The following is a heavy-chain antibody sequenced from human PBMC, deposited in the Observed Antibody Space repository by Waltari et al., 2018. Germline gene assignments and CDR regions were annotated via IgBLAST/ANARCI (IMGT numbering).Heavy chain of an antibody. CDR1: GFTLSSYE. CDR2: IISRGDGT. J-gene: IGHJ4*02. CDR3: ARDTQQQLGLFDY. D-gene: IGHD6-13*01. V-gene: IGHV3-48*03. Sequence: EVQLVESGGGLVQPGGSLRLSCAASGFTLSSYEMNWVRQAPGRGLEWVSYIISRGDGTYYADSVKGRFTISRDNAKNSLYLQMNSLRVEDTAVYYCARDTQQQLGLFDYWGQGTLVTVSS.